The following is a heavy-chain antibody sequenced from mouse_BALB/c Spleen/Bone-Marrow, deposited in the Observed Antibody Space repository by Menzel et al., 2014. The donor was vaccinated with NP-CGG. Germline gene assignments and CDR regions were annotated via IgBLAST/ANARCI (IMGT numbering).Heavy chain of an antibody. V-gene: IGHV7-3*02. Sequence: EVMLVESGGGLVQPGGSLRLSCAPSGFTFTDYYMSWVRQPPGKALEWLGFIRNKANGYTTDHSVSVKGRFTISRDNSQSILYLQMNTLRAEDSATYYCARDENYDIYWYFDVWGAGTTVTVSS. D-gene: IGHD1-1*01. CDR2: IRNKANGYTT. J-gene: IGHJ1*01. CDR3: ARDENYDIYWYFDV. CDR1: GFTFTDYY.